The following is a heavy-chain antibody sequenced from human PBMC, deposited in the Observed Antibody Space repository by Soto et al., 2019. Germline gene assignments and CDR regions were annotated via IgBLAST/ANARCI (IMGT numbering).Heavy chain of an antibody. Sequence: SETLSLTCAVYGGSFSGYYWSWIRQPPGKGLEWIGEINHSGSTNYNPSLKSRVTISVDTSKNQFSLKLSSVTAADTAVYYCARFRFMVRGVIVRDHWGQGTLVTVSS. J-gene: IGHJ4*02. D-gene: IGHD3-10*01. CDR2: INHSGST. CDR3: ARFRFMVRGVIVRDH. V-gene: IGHV4-34*01. CDR1: GGSFSGYY.